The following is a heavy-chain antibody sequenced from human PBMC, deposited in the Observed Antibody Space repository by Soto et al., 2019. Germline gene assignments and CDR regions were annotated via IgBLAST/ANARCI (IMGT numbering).Heavy chain of an antibody. Sequence: QVQLQESGPGLVTPSQTLSLTCTVSGGSISSGGYYWTWIRQHPGKGLEWIGLIYYSGSTNYNPSLKSRVTMSVDTSKNQFSLKLSSVTGADTAVYYCARSYTKYYVDYWGQGTLVTVSS. CDR2: IYYSGST. V-gene: IGHV4-31*03. CDR3: ARSYTKYYVDY. CDR1: GGSISSGGYY. J-gene: IGHJ4*02. D-gene: IGHD3-10*01.